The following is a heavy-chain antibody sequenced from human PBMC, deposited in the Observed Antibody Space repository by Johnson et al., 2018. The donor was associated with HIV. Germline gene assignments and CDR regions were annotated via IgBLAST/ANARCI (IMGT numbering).Heavy chain of an antibody. D-gene: IGHD2-2*01. CDR3: TTRGFVVVPAANLHAFDI. J-gene: IGHJ3*02. CDR2: ISYDGSNK. V-gene: IGHV3-30*03. Sequence: QVQLVESGGGVVQPGRSLRLSCAASGFTFSSYGMHWVRQAPGKGLEWVAVISYDGSNKYYADSVKGRFTISRDNSKNTLYLQMNSLKTEDTAVYYCTTRGFVVVPAANLHAFDIWGQGTMVTVSS. CDR1: GFTFSSYG.